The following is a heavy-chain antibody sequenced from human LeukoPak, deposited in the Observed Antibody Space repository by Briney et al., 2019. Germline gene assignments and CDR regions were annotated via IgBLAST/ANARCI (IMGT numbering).Heavy chain of an antibody. CDR1: GYTFTSYY. D-gene: IGHD6-6*01. CDR2: INPSGGST. V-gene: IGHV1-46*01. J-gene: IGHJ6*03. Sequence: VASVKVSCKASGYTFTSYYMHWVRQAPGQGLEWMGIINPSGGSTNYAQKFQGRVTMTRDTSTSTVYMELSSLRSEDTAVYYCARDVGVAARGAYYYYYMDVWGKGTTVTVSS. CDR3: ARDVGVAARGAYYYYYMDV.